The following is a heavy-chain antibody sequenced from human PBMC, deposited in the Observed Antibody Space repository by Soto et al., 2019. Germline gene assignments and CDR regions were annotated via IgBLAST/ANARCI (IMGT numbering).Heavy chain of an antibody. CDR2: INPTGGST. Sequence: ASVKVSCKASGYTLTSCYRHWLRQAPGQGLEWMGIINPTGGSTSYAQKFQGRVTITRDTSASTAYMELSRLRFDDTAMYYCAREYISSWFDYWGRGTLVTVSS. J-gene: IGHJ4*02. D-gene: IGHD6-13*01. V-gene: IGHV1-46*01. CDR1: GYTLTSCY. CDR3: AREYISSWFDY.